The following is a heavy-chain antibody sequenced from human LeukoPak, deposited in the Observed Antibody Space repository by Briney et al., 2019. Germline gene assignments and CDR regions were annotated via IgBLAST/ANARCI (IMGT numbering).Heavy chain of an antibody. Sequence: PGGSLRLSCAASGFTFSNYDMHWVRQATGKGLEWVSAIGTAGDSYYPGSVKGRFTISRENAKSSLYLQMNSLRAGDTAVYYCARGYSYRYDFWGQGTLVTVSS. V-gene: IGHV3-13*01. CDR1: GFTFSNYD. CDR3: ARGYSYRYDF. J-gene: IGHJ4*02. CDR2: IGTAGDS. D-gene: IGHD3-16*02.